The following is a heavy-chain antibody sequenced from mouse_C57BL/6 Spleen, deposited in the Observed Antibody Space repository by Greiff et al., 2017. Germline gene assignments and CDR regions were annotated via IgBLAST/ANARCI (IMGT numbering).Heavy chain of an antibody. J-gene: IGHJ2*01. Sequence: DVKLVESGGGLVKPGGSLKLSCAASGFTFSDYGMHWVRQAPEKGLEWVAYISSGSSTIYYADTVKGRFTISRDNAKNTLFLQMTSLRSEDTAMYYCARDYYDYDNYFDYWGQGTTLTVSS. CDR3: ARDYYDYDNYFDY. CDR2: ISSGSSTI. CDR1: GFTFSDYG. D-gene: IGHD2-4*01. V-gene: IGHV5-17*01.